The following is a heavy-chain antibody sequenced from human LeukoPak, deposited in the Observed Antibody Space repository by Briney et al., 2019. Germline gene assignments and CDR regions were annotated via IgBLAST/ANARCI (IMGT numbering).Heavy chain of an antibody. J-gene: IGHJ3*02. CDR1: GYSIISGYY. Sequence: PSETLSLTCTVSGYSIISGYYWGWLRQPPGKGLGWIEAIYHTGSTYYTPSLKSRVTISVDTSKNQFSLNLSSVTAADTGMYYCARHYLAWGAFDICGQGTMITVSS. CDR2: IYHTGST. D-gene: IGHD3-10*01. CDR3: ARHYLAWGAFDI. V-gene: IGHV4-38-2*02.